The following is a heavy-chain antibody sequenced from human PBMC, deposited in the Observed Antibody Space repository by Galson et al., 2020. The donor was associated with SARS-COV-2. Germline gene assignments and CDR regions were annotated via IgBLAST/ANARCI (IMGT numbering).Heavy chain of an antibody. J-gene: IGHJ4*02. D-gene: IGHD3-22*01. CDR2: RPYSGST. Sequence: ETSETLSLTCTVSDGSVSGDFYWSWIRQPPGRGHEWIAYRPYSGSTYHNPALMNRVTISVDTSKNQFSLNLRSVTAADTAVYYCARAPFIFYDSSGYPPSYFDDWGQGALVTVSS. CDR1: DGSVSGDFY. V-gene: IGHV4-30-4*01. CDR3: ARAPFIFYDSSGYPPSYFDD.